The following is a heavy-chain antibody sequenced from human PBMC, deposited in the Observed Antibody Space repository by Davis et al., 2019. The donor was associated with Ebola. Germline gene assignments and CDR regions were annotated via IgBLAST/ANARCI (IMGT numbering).Heavy chain of an antibody. D-gene: IGHD5-18*01. V-gene: IGHV3-53*04. J-gene: IGHJ5*02. CDR2: IYSGGST. CDR3: ARVVCSYDSWFDP. Sequence: GGSLRLSCAASGFTVSSNYMSWVRQAPGKGLEWVSVIYSGGSTYYADSVKGRFTISRHNSKNTLYLQMNSLRAEDTAVYYCARVVCSYDSWFDPWGQGTLVTVSS. CDR1: GFTVSSNY.